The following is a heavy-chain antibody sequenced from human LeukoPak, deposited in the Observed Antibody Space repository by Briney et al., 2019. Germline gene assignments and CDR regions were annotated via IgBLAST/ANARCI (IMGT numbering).Heavy chain of an antibody. D-gene: IGHD2-2*01. CDR1: GFTLSSYA. CDR2: ISGSGGST. V-gene: IGHV3-23*01. J-gene: IGHJ5*02. Sequence: GGSLRLSCAASGFTLSSYAMSWVRQAPGKGLEWVSAISGSGGSTYYADSVKGRFTISRDNSKNTLYLQMNSLRAEDTAVYYCAKDRRGYCSSTSCYVDWFDPWGQGTLVTVSS. CDR3: AKDRRGYCSSTSCYVDWFDP.